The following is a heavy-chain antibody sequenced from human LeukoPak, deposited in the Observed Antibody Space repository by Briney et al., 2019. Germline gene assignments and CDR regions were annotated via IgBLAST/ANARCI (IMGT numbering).Heavy chain of an antibody. Sequence: GGSLRLSCAASGFTFSSYGMHWVRQAPGKGLEWVAFIRYDGSNKYYADSVKGRFTISRDNSKNTLYLQMNSLRSEDTAVYYCASRYYDFWSGYYIRQDYYYMDVWGKGTTVTVSS. D-gene: IGHD3-3*01. V-gene: IGHV3-30*02. CDR2: IRYDGSNK. CDR1: GFTFSSYG. CDR3: ASRYYDFWSGYYIRQDYYYMDV. J-gene: IGHJ6*03.